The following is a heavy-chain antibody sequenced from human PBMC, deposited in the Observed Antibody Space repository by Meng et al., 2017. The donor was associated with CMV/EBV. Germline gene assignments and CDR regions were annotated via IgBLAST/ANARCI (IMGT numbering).Heavy chain of an antibody. CDR3: TRKICGGDCYFYYYYGMDV. V-gene: IGHV3-49*04. D-gene: IGHD2-21*01. CDR1: GFTFGDYA. Sequence: SLKISCTSSGFTFGDYAMSWVRQAPGKGLEWVGFIRSKAYGGTTEYAASVKGRFTISRDDSKRIAYLQMNSLKTEDTAVYYCTRKICGGDCYFYYYYGMDVWGQGTTVTVSS. CDR2: IRSKAYGGTT. J-gene: IGHJ6*02.